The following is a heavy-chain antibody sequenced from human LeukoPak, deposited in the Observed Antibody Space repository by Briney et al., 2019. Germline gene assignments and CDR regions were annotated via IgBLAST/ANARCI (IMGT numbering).Heavy chain of an antibody. CDR1: GYTFTSYD. CDR3: ARGPGYCSGGSCYSGFDP. D-gene: IGHD2-15*01. V-gene: IGHV1-8*01. J-gene: IGHJ5*02. CDR2: MNPNSGNT. Sequence: ASVKVSCKASGYTFTSYDINWVRQATGQGLEWMGWMNPNSGNTGYAQKFQGRVTMTRSTSISTAYMELSSLRSEDTAVYYCARGPGYCSGGSCYSGFDPWGQGTLVTVSS.